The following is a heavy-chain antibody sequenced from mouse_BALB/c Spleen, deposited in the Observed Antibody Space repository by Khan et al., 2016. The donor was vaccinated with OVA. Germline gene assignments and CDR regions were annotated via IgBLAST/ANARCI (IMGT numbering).Heavy chain of an antibody. D-gene: IGHD1-2*01. V-gene: IGHV3-2*02. Sequence: EVQLQESGPGLVKPSQSLSLTCTVTGYTITSGYGWNWIRQFPGNILELMGYISYSGSTNYNPFLKSRISITLDTSKNQFFLQLNSVTTEDTATYYCARTARIKYWGQGTTLTVSS. CDR3: ARTARIKY. CDR1: GYTITSGYG. J-gene: IGHJ2*01. CDR2: ISYSGST.